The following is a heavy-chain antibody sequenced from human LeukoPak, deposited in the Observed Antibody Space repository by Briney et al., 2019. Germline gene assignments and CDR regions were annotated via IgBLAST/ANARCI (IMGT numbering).Heavy chain of an antibody. V-gene: IGHV4-39*07. Sequence: SETLSLTCTVSGRSISSSSYYWGWIRQPPGKGLEWIGSIYYSGSTYYNPSLKSRVTISVDTSKNQFSLKLSSVTAADTAVYYCARGQKYNWNYDNLFDPWGQGTLVTVSS. CDR2: IYYSGST. J-gene: IGHJ5*02. D-gene: IGHD1-7*01. CDR1: GRSISSSSYY. CDR3: ARGQKYNWNYDNLFDP.